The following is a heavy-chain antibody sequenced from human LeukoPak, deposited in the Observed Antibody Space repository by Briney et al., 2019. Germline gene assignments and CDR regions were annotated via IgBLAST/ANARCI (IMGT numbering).Heavy chain of an antibody. CDR2: IYYSGGT. CDR1: GGSISSYY. V-gene: IGHV4-59*08. Sequence: SETLSLTCTVSGGSISSYYWSWIRQPPGKGLEWIGYIYYSGGTNYNPSLKSRVTISVDTSKNQFSLKLSSVTAADTAVYYCARRGVVPPSYYFDYWGQGTLVTVSS. D-gene: IGHD2-2*01. J-gene: IGHJ4*02. CDR3: ARRGVVPPSYYFDY.